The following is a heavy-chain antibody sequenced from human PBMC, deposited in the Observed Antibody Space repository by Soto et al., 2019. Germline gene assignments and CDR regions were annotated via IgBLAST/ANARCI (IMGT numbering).Heavy chain of an antibody. CDR2: ISGSGVST. CDR1: GFSFSSNA. CDR3: ATSSGCSGGFCY. D-gene: IGHD2-15*01. V-gene: IGHV3-23*01. J-gene: IGHJ4*02. Sequence: GGSLRLSCAASGFSFSSNAMSWVRQTPGKGLEWVSAISGSGVSTYYADSVTGRFTISRGNPKDTLFLQINSLRAEDTAVYYCATSSGCSGGFCYWGQGALVTVSS.